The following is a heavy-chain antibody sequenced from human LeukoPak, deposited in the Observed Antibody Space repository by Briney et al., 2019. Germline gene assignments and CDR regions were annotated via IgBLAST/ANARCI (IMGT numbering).Heavy chain of an antibody. CDR2: ISYGGSNK. CDR1: GFTFSSYG. J-gene: IGHJ4*02. D-gene: IGHD2-15*01. Sequence: GGSLRLSCAASGFTFSSYGMHWVRQAPGKGLEWVAVISYGGSNKYYADSVKGRFTISRDNSKNTLYLQMNSLRAEDTAVYYCATDLGGGSWYGYYFDYWGQGTLVTVSS. V-gene: IGHV3-30*03. CDR3: ATDLGGGSWYGYYFDY.